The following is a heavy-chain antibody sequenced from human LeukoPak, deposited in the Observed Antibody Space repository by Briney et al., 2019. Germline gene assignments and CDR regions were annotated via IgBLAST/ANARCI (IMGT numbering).Heavy chain of an antibody. CDR2: IIPIFGTA. V-gene: IGHV1-69*13. D-gene: IGHD6-13*01. J-gene: IGHJ4*02. Sequence: VKVSCXASGGXFSSYAISWVRQAPGQGLEWMGGIIPIFGTANYAQKFQGRVTITADESTSTAYMELSSLRSEDTAVYYCARVKGEQQTSFDYWGQGTLVTVSS. CDR3: ARVKGEQQTSFDY. CDR1: GGXFSSYA.